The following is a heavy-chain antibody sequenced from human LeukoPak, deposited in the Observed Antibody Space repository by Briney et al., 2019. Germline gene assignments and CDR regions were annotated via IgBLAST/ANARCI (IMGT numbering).Heavy chain of an antibody. CDR1: GLTFSSYA. CDR2: ISYDGSNK. CDR3: TRAIAYYYSMDV. J-gene: IGHJ6*03. V-gene: IGHV3-30*01. D-gene: IGHD2-21*01. Sequence: GGSLRLSCAASGLTFSSYAMSWARQAPGNGPEWVAAISYDGSNKFYGDSVNGRFTISRDDSKNTLYLQMNSLRPEDTAVYYCTRAIAYYYSMDVWGKGTTVTVSS.